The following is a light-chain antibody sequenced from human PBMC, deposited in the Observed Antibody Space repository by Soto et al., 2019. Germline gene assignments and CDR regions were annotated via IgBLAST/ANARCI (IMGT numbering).Light chain of an antibody. CDR3: QQSATTPLT. J-gene: IGKJ1*01. CDR2: AVS. V-gene: IGKV3-20*01. CDR1: QSVASTY. Sequence: EIVLTQSPGTLSLSPGERATLSCRASQSVASTYLAWYQQKPGQAPRLLIYAVSSRATGIPDRFSGSGSGTDFSFYIGRLGPEDFAVYYRQQSATTPLTFGQGTKVEIK.